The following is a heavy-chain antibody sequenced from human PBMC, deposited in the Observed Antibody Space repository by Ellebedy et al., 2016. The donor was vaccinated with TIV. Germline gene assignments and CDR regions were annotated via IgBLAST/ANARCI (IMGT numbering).Heavy chain of an antibody. CDR2: IYYRGSA. D-gene: IGHD1-26*01. V-gene: IGHV4-31*03. Sequence: MPSETLSLTCTASGGSISSGGNYWSWIRPHPGRGLEWIGHIYYRGSAYYNPSLKSRVTISVDTSKNEFSLKLSSVTAADTAVYYWARDSDSGSFPWGQGTLVTVSS. CDR1: GGSISSGGNY. CDR3: ARDSDSGSFP. J-gene: IGHJ5*02.